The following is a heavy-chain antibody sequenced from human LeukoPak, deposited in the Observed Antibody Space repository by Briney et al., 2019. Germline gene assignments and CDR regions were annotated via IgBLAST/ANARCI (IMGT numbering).Heavy chain of an antibody. CDR2: IIPIFGTA. CDR1: VGTFSSYA. D-gene: IGHD6-6*01. CDR3: ARGSRYYFDY. Sequence: SVKVSCKASVGTFSSYAISWLRQAPGQGLEWMGRIIPIFGTANYAQKFQGRVTITTDESTNTAYMELSSLRSEDTAVYYCARGSRYYFDYWGQGTLVTVSS. J-gene: IGHJ4*02. V-gene: IGHV1-69*05.